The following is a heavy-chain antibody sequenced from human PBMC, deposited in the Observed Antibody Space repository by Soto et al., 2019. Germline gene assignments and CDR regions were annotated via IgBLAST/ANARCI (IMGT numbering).Heavy chain of an antibody. J-gene: IGHJ2*01. V-gene: IGHV3-33*01. CDR3: ARVWGYRWYFDL. D-gene: IGHD1-1*01. Sequence: PGGSLRLSCAASGFTFSSYGMHWVRQAPGKGLEWVAVIWYDGSNKYYADSVKGRFTISRDNSKNTLYLQMNSLRAEDTAVYYCARVWGYRWYFDLWGRGTLVTVSS. CDR2: IWYDGSNK. CDR1: GFTFSSYG.